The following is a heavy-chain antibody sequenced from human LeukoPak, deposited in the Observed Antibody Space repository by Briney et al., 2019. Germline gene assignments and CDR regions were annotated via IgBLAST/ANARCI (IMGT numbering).Heavy chain of an antibody. Sequence: SETLSLTCTVSGGSISSSSYYWGWIRQPPGKGLEWIGSIYYSGSTYYNPSLKSRVTISVDTSKNQFSLKLSSVTAADTAVYYCARDQVTTVTRTYYFDYWGQGTLVTVSS. CDR3: ARDQVTTVTRTYYFDY. J-gene: IGHJ4*02. CDR2: IYYSGST. V-gene: IGHV4-39*07. D-gene: IGHD4-17*01. CDR1: GGSISSSSYY.